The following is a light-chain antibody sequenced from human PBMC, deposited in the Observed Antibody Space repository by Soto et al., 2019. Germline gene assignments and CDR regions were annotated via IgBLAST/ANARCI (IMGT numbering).Light chain of an antibody. Sequence: IVMTQSPDSLAVSLGERATINCKSSQSLLYTSNNKNYLAWYQQKPGQPPKLVIYWAPTRESGVPDRFSGSGSGTDFTLTISSLQAEDVAVYYCQQYYNTPVAFGQGTKVEIK. V-gene: IGKV4-1*01. CDR2: WAP. J-gene: IGKJ1*01. CDR1: QSLLYTSNNKNY. CDR3: QQYYNTPVA.